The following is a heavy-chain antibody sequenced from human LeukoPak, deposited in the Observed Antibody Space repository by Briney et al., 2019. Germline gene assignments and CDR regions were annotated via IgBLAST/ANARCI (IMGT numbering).Heavy chain of an antibody. V-gene: IGHV4-34*01. D-gene: IGHD3-22*01. CDR2: INHSGST. CDR3: ARGHSPDRAYDSSGYYYGMDV. Sequence: SETLSLTCAVYGGSFSGYYWSWIRQPPGRGLEWIGEINHSGSTNYNPPLKSRVTISVDTSKNQFSLKLSSVTAADTAVYYCARGHSPDRAYDSSGYYYGMDVWGQGTTVTVSS. CDR1: GGSFSGYY. J-gene: IGHJ6*02.